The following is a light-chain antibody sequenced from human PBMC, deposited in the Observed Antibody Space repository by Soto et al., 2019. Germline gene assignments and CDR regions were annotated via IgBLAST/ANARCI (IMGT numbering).Light chain of an antibody. CDR2: DVT. V-gene: IGLV2-14*03. Sequence: QSALTQPASVSGSPGQSITISCTGTRSDVGGYDYVSWYQQYPGKAPKLMIYDVTRRPSGVSNRFSGSKSGYTASLTISGLQAEDEADYYCSSHASNRDVLFCGGTKLTVL. J-gene: IGLJ3*02. CDR3: SSHASNRDVL. CDR1: RSDVGGYDY.